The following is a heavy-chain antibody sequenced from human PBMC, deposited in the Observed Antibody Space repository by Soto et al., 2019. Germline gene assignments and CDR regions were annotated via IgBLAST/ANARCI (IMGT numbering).Heavy chain of an antibody. CDR1: GGSISSGGYY. V-gene: IGHV4-31*03. CDR3: ARGGLGYCSGGSCYSAELSRYYYGMDV. Sequence: QVQLQESGPGLVKPSQTLSLTCTVSGGSISSGGYYWSWIRQHPGKGLEWIGYIYYSGSTYYNPSLKSRVNISVDTSKYQFSLKLSSVTAADTAVYYCARGGLGYCSGGSCYSAELSRYYYGMDVWGQGTTVTVSS. CDR2: IYYSGST. D-gene: IGHD2-15*01. J-gene: IGHJ6*02.